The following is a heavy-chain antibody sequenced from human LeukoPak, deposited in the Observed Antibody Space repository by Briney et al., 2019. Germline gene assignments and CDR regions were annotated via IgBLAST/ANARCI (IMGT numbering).Heavy chain of an antibody. V-gene: IGHV4-59*08. D-gene: IGHD6-19*01. CDR1: GDSISNYY. CDR2: IFHSGIT. Sequence: SETLSLTCTVSGDSISNYYWSWIRQPAGKRLEWIGSIFHSGITHYKPSLKSRVSISVDASKNQFSLRLGSVTAADTAVYYCARQDSGYWGQGTLVTVSS. CDR3: ARQDSGY. J-gene: IGHJ4*02.